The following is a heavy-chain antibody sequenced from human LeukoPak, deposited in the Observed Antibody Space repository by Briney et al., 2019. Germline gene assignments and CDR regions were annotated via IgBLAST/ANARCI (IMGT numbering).Heavy chain of an antibody. CDR3: SRLYGDYVDDY. J-gene: IGHJ4*02. D-gene: IGHD4-17*01. CDR1: GCSFSGAA. V-gene: IGHV3-73*01. CDR2: IRSKPNNYAT. Sequence: PGGSLKLSCAASGCSFSGAAMHWVRKASGKGLEWVGRIRSKPNNYATAYGASVKGRFTISRDDSKSTVYLQMNSLKTEDTAVYYCSRLYGDYVDDYWGQGTLVTVSS.